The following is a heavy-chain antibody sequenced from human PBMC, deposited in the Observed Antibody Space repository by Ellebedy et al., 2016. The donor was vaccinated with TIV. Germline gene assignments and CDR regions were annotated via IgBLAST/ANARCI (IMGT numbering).Heavy chain of an antibody. CDR3: ARRVVWNPFDY. CDR1: GGSFRGYY. Sequence: SQTLSLTCXVYGGSFRGYYWSWIRQPPGKGLEWIGEINHSGSTNYNPSLKSRVTISVDTSKNQFSLKLSSVTAADTAVYYCARRVVWNPFDYWGQGTLVTVSS. J-gene: IGHJ4*02. CDR2: INHSGST. V-gene: IGHV4-34*01. D-gene: IGHD1-1*01.